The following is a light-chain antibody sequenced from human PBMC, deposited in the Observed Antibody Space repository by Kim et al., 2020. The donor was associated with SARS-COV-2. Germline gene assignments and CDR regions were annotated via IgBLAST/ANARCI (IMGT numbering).Light chain of an antibody. V-gene: IGLV1-44*01. Sequence: QSVLTQPPSASGTPGQMVTLSCSGSSSDIGDNTVHWYQHLPGTTPKLLIYGNNKRPSRVPDRFSGSKSGTSASLVIRGLQPEDEADYYCATWDDSLNGPTFGGGTQLTVL. J-gene: IGLJ3*02. CDR3: ATWDDSLNGPT. CDR2: GNN. CDR1: SSDIGDNT.